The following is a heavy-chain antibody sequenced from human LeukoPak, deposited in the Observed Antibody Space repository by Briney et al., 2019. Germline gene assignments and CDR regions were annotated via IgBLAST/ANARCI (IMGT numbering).Heavy chain of an antibody. CDR2: IYYSGST. CDR3: ARANMVRGVRFDY. D-gene: IGHD3-10*01. J-gene: IGHJ4*02. Sequence: SETLSLTCTVSGASIRSYYWTWIRQPPGKRLEWIGYIYYSGSTNYNPSLKSRVTISVDTSKNQFSLKLSSVTAADTAVYYCARANMVRGVRFDYWGQGTLVTVSS. V-gene: IGHV4-59*01. CDR1: GASIRSYY.